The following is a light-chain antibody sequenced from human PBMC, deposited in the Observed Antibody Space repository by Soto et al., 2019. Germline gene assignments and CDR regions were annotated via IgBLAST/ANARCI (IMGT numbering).Light chain of an antibody. CDR3: QDYVDTPLT. CDR2: RAS. CDR1: QSVNNNY. J-gene: IGKJ4*01. V-gene: IGKV3-20*01. Sequence: EIVLTQSPGTLSLSPGERATLSCRASQSVNNNYLAWYQQIPGQAPRLLIYRASSRATGIPDRFSGSGSGTDFTLTISRLEPEDFAVYYCQDYVDTPLTFGGGTKVEIK.